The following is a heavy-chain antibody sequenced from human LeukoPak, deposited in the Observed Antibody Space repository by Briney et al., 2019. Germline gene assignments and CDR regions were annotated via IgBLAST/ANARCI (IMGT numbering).Heavy chain of an antibody. CDR2: IRYDGSNK. Sequence: GGSLRLSCAASGFTFSSYGMHWVRRAPGKGLEWVAFIRYDGSNKYYADSVKGRFTISRDNSKNTLYLQMNSLRAEDTAVYYCAKEAYDSSGYYYVQGDYFDYWGQGTLVTVSS. CDR3: AKEAYDSSGYYYVQGDYFDY. J-gene: IGHJ4*02. D-gene: IGHD3-22*01. CDR1: GFTFSSYG. V-gene: IGHV3-30*02.